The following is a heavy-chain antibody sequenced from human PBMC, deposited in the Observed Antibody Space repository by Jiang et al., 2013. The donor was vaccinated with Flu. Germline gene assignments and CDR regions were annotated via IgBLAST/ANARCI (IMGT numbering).Heavy chain of an antibody. Sequence: SGAEVKKPGASVKVSCKASGYTFGSYFMHWVRQAPGQGLEWMGIINPADGSADYAQRFQGRVTMTRDTSTRTFYMEVSSLRSEDTAVYYCAREGSSPVLGTFDVWGQGTLVTVSS. D-gene: IGHD3-10*01. CDR2: INPADGSA. CDR3: AREGSSPVLGTFDV. V-gene: IGHV1-46*01. CDR1: GYTFGSYF. J-gene: IGHJ3*01.